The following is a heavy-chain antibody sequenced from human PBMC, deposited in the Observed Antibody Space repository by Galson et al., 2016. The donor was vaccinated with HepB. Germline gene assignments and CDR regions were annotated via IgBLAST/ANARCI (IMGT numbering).Heavy chain of an antibody. D-gene: IGHD4-17*01. V-gene: IGHV1-2*02. CDR2: INANSGNT. CDR3: ARVLPYGSGNTNDY. Sequence: SVKVSCKASGYTFTAYYLHWVRQAPGQGPEWMGWINANSGNTHYIQKFQGRVTMTRDTSISTAYMELSSLRSDDTAVYYWARVLPYGSGNTNDYWGQGTLVTVSS. CDR1: GYTFTAYY. J-gene: IGHJ4*02.